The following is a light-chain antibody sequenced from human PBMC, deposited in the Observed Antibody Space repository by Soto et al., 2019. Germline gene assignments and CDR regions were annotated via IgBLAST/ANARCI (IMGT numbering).Light chain of an antibody. V-gene: IGKV1-33*01. CDR1: QDITNY. CDR3: QQFHNLPYT. Sequence: DFQMTQSPSSLSASAGDRVTITCQASQDITNYLNWYQQKPGKAPKLLISDASKLEPGVPSRFSGSGSGTDFTFTISSLQPEDIATYYCQQFHNLPYTFGPGTKVEIK. J-gene: IGKJ3*01. CDR2: DAS.